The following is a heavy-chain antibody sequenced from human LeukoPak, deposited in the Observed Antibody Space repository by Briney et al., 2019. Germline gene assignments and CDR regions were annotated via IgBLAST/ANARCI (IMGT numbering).Heavy chain of an antibody. J-gene: IGHJ5*02. Sequence: PSETLSLTCTVSGGSISSGGYYWSWIRQHPGKGLEWIGYIYYSGSTYYNPSLKSRVTISVDTSKNQFSLKLSSVTAADTAVYYCARAGDHTYYYDSSGPSNWFDPWGQGTLVTVSS. CDR3: ARAGDHTYYYDSSGPSNWFDP. CDR1: GGSISSGGYY. D-gene: IGHD3-22*01. V-gene: IGHV4-31*03. CDR2: IYYSGST.